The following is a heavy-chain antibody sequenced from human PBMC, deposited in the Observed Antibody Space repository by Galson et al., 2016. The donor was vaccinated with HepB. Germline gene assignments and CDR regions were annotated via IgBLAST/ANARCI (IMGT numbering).Heavy chain of an antibody. CDR3: ASQQLWPSFDY. Sequence: SLRLSCAASGSTFSSYVMSWVRQAPGQGLEWVSGIVGSGGTTYYAESVQGRFIVSRDDSKNILHLQMDSLRVEDTAIYYCASQQLWPSFDYWGQGILVTVSS. D-gene: IGHD5-18*01. CDR1: GSTFSSYV. J-gene: IGHJ4*02. V-gene: IGHV3-23*01. CDR2: IVGSGGTT.